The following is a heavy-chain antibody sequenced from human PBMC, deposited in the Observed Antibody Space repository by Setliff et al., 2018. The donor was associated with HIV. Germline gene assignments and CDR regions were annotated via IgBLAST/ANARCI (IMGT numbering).Heavy chain of an antibody. J-gene: IGHJ4*02. D-gene: IGHD5-12*01. CDR3: ARAIYSGYYYREFDY. CDR1: GYTFTDYY. CDR2: IQAKSGDT. V-gene: IGHV1-2*06. Sequence: GASVKVSCKASGYTFTDYYIHWVRQAPGQGLEWMGRIQAKSGDTEYAQKFQDRVTMTTDTSTSTVYMELSSLRSEDTAMYYCARAIYSGYYYREFDYWGQGTLVTVSS.